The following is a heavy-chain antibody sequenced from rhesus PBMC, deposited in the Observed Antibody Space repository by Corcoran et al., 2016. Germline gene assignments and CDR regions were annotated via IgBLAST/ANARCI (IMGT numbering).Heavy chain of an antibody. D-gene: IGHD6-25*01. CDR3: ARDESLSGSSHY. V-gene: IGHV4-65*01. Sequence: QVQLQESGPGLVKPSETLSLTCAVSGGSVSSSNWWSWIRQPPGKGLEWIGYISGKSGSTYYNPSLKSRVTISTDTSKNQFSLKLSSVTAADTAVYYCARDESLSGSSHYWGQGVLVTVSS. CDR1: GGSVSSSNW. J-gene: IGHJ4*01. CDR2: ISGKSGST.